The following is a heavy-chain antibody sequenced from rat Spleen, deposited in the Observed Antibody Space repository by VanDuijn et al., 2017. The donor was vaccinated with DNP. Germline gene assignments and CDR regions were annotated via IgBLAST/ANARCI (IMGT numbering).Heavy chain of an antibody. CDR2: INSAGSI. CDR1: DYSITSCCR. Sequence: EVQLQESGPGLVKPSQSLSLTCSVTDYSITSCCRWTWIRKFPGHKLEWMGYINSAGSIEYNPSLKGRISITSDTSKIQFFLQVNSVTTDDTATYYCTRGDILRSFDYWGQGVMVTVSS. D-gene: IGHD1-6*01. J-gene: IGHJ2*01. CDR3: TRGDILRSFDY. V-gene: IGHV3-3*01.